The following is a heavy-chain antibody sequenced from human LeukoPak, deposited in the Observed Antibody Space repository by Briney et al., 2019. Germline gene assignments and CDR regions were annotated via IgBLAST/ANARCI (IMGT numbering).Heavy chain of an antibody. J-gene: IGHJ4*02. V-gene: IGHV3-21*01. CDR2: ISSGSSYI. D-gene: IGHD3-10*01. Sequence: GVSLTLSCVASKFTFSSYSMNWVPHAPGKGREWVSSISSGSSYIYYVDSVRGRFTVSRDNAENSLFLQMNSLKVEDTAVYYCARGRGYYASGSAEEFDCWGQGTLVTVSS. CDR3: ARGRGYYASGSAEEFDC. CDR1: KFTFSSYS.